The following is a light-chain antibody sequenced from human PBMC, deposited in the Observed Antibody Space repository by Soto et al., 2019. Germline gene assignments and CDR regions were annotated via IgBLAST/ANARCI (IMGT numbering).Light chain of an antibody. Sequence: EIVLTQSPGTLSLSPGERATLSCRASQSVDNNYLAWFQQKPGQAPRLLIDDASRRATDIPDRFSGSGSGTDFTLTISRLEPEDFAVYYCQQCAHSPLTFGGGTKVEIK. V-gene: IGKV3-20*01. CDR3: QQCAHSPLT. CDR1: QSVDNNY. CDR2: DAS. J-gene: IGKJ4*01.